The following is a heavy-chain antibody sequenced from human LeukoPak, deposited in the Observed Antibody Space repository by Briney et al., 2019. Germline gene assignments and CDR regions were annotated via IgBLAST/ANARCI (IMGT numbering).Heavy chain of an antibody. D-gene: IGHD2-15*01. CDR2: VKGKIEGGTT. Sequence: PGGSLRLSCAASGFTVSSNYMNWVRQIPGKGLEWVARVKGKIEGGTTDYAAPVKGRFTISRDDSKNTLYLQMNSLGPEDTAVYYCATCFISGGACYSRYFNYWGQGALVSVSS. V-gene: IGHV3-15*07. CDR3: ATCFISGGACYSRYFNY. J-gene: IGHJ4*02. CDR1: GFTVSSNY.